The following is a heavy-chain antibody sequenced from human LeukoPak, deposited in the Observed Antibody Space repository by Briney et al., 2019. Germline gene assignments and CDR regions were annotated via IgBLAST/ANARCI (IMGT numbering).Heavy chain of an antibody. D-gene: IGHD3-22*01. CDR2: IWYDGSNK. CDR1: GFTFSSYG. Sequence: GGSLRLSCAASGFTFSSYGMHWVRQAPGKGLEWVAVIWYDGSNKYYADSVKGRFTISRDNSKNTLYLQMNRLRADDTAVYYCTKDPSYYDSSGYYLSLFDYWGQGTLVTVSS. CDR3: TKDPSYYDSSGYYLSLFDY. V-gene: IGHV3-33*06. J-gene: IGHJ4*02.